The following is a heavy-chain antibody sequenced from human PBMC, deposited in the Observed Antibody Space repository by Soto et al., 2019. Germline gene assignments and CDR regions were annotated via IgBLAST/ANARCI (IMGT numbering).Heavy chain of an antibody. CDR1: GYSFTSYW. V-gene: IGHV5-51*01. CDR2: IYPGDSDT. Sequence: GESLKISFKGSGYSFTSYWICWVRQMPVKGLEWMGIIYPGDSDTRYSPSFQGQVTISADKSISTAYLQWSSLKASDTAMYYCARNTPTVVTHLGMDVWGQRTTLPVCS. J-gene: IGHJ6*02. D-gene: IGHD4-17*01. CDR3: ARNTPTVVTHLGMDV.